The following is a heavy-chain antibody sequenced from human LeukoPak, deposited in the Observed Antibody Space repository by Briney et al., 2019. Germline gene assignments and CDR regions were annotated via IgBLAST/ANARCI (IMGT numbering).Heavy chain of an antibody. D-gene: IGHD2-2*01. Sequence: SETLSLTCTVSGGSISSSSYYWGWIRQPPGKGLECIGSIYYSGSTYYNPSLKSRVTISVDTSKNQFSLKLNSVTAADTALYYCARLRAAPWGFDYWGQGSLVPVSS. CDR3: ARLRAAPWGFDY. V-gene: IGHV4-39*07. CDR1: GGSISSSSYY. J-gene: IGHJ4*02. CDR2: IYYSGST.